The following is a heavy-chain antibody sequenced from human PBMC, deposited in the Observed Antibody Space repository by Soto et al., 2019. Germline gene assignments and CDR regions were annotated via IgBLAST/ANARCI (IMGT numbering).Heavy chain of an antibody. CDR1: GFTFDTYA. Sequence: QVQLAESGGGVVQPGKSLRLSCEASGFTFDTYAMHWVRQAPGKGLEWVALIWDDGSRKEYLESVRGRFTISRDNSKNALYLQMNSLRAEDTALYYCVRDRDPMNREVIMTIGHLRLWGRGALVSFST. D-gene: IGHD3-10*01. CDR3: VRDRDPMNREVIMTIGHLRL. V-gene: IGHV3-33*01. J-gene: IGHJ2*01. CDR2: IWDDGSRK.